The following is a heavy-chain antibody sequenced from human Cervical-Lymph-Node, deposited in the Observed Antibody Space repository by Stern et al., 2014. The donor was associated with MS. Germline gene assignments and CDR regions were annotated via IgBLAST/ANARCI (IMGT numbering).Heavy chain of an antibody. CDR2: ISYDGKNE. J-gene: IGHJ4*02. V-gene: IGHV3-30*18. CDR3: AKDRGSGWSLDY. Sequence: VQLVESGGGVVQPGRSLRISCAGSGFTFSTYGMHWVRQAPGKGLEWVALISYDGKNEEKVDSVKGRFTIARDNSKNTLYLQMNSLRAEDTAVDYCAKDRGSGWSLDYWGQGTLVTVS. CDR1: GFTFSTYG. D-gene: IGHD6-19*01.